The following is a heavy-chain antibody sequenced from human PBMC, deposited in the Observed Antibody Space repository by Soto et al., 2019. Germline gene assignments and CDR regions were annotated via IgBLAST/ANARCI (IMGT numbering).Heavy chain of an antibody. CDR1: GGSFSTYY. J-gene: IGHJ3*02. Sequence: QLQQWGAGLLKPSDTLSLTCVVSGGSFSTYYYNWIRQSPGKGLEWIGEINHSGSNNYSPSLKSRVTMSFDTSKNQFSLKLTSVTAADTAVYYCARGGSNDWQVAFDIWGQGTMVTVSS. CDR3: ARGGSNDWQVAFDI. CDR2: INHSGSN. D-gene: IGHD3-9*01. V-gene: IGHV4-34*01.